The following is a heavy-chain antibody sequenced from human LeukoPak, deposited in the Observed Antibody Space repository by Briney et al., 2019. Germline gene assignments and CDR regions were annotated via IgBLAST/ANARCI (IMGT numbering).Heavy chain of an antibody. CDR2: FDPEDGET. J-gene: IGHJ4*02. V-gene: IGHV1-24*01. D-gene: IGHD3-10*01. Sequence: ASVKVSCKAFGYTFTSYYLHWVRQAPGKGLEWMGGFDPEDGETIYAQKFQGRVTMTEDTSTDTAYMELSSLRSEDTAVYYCATGKHYYGSGIPSDYWGQGTLVTVSS. CDR1: GYTFTSYY. CDR3: ATGKHYYGSGIPSDY.